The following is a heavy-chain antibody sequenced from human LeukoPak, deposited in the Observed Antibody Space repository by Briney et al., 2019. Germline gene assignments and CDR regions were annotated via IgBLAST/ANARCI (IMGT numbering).Heavy chain of an antibody. CDR1: GFTFSSYA. CDR3: ARPMGPISAEYFQH. CDR2: ISYDGGTK. J-gene: IGHJ1*01. V-gene: IGHV3-30-3*01. Sequence: GGSLRLSCAASGFTFSSYAMSWVRQAPGKGLEWVAVISYDGGTKFYADSVKGRFTVSRDNSKSTLYLQMNSLRAEDTAVYYCARPMGPISAEYFQHWGQGTLVTVSS. D-gene: IGHD1-26*01.